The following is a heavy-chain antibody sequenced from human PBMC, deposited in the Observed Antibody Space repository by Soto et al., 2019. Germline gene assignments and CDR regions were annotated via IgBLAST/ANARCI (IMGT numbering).Heavy chain of an antibody. D-gene: IGHD3-10*01. CDR1: GYTFTSYD. J-gene: IGHJ4*02. CDR2: MNPDSGNT. Sequence: ASVKVSCKASGYTFTSYDINWVRQATGQGPEWMGWMNPDSGNTGYVQKFQGRVTMARNTAISTAYMELSSLRSEDTAVYYCARSVGGSNVNFDYWGQGTLVTVSS. V-gene: IGHV1-8*01. CDR3: ARSVGGSNVNFDY.